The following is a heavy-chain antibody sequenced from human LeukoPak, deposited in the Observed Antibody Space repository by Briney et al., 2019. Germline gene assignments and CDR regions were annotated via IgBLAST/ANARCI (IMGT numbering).Heavy chain of an antibody. CDR1: GYTFTGYY. CDR2: INPNSGGT. D-gene: IGHD6-13*01. Sequence: VSVKVSCKASGYTFTGYYMHWVRQAPGQGLEWMGWINPNSGGTNYAQKFQGRVTMTRDTSISTAYMELSRLRSDDTAVYYCATVYSSSWYGPSNWGQGTLVTVSS. V-gene: IGHV1-2*02. J-gene: IGHJ4*02. CDR3: ATVYSSSWYGPSN.